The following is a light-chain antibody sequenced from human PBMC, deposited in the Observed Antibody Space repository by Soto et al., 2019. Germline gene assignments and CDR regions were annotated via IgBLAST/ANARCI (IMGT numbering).Light chain of an antibody. J-gene: IGKJ1*01. CDR3: QQCNNTPPWT. V-gene: IGKV3-15*01. CDR2: DAS. Sequence: ILMTQSPATLSVSPGERATLSCRASQSVSNNLAWYQQKPSQAPRLLIYDASTRATGIPARFSGSGSGTEFNLTISGLKTSTFAVYLCQQCNNTPPWTFGQGTNVEIK. CDR1: QSVSNN.